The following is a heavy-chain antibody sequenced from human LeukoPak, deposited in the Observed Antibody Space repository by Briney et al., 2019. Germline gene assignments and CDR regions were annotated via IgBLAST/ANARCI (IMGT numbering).Heavy chain of an antibody. Sequence: SETLSLTCTVSGGSISSGGFYWSWIRQHPGKGLEWIGYMYYSGSTYYNPSLKSRVTISVDTSKNQFSLKLSSVTAADTAVYYCPSASSGPGSYYYYGMDVWGQGTTVTVSS. CDR3: PSASSGPGSYYYYGMDV. CDR1: GGSISSGGFY. D-gene: IGHD6-19*01. CDR2: MYYSGST. J-gene: IGHJ6*02. V-gene: IGHV4-31*03.